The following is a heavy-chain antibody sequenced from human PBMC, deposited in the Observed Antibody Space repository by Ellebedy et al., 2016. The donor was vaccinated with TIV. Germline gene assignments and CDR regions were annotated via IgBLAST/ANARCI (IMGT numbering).Heavy chain of an antibody. CDR1: GFTFSSYG. J-gene: IGHJ6*02. D-gene: IGHD2-15*01. CDR2: IWYDGSNK. Sequence: GKSLKISCAASGFTFSSYGMHWVRQAPGKGLEWVAVIWYDGSNKYYADSVKGRFTISRDNSKNTLYLQMNSLRAEDTAVYYCARGGGYCSGGSCYSGGPYYYYGMDVWGQGTTVTVSS. CDR3: ARGGGYCSGGSCYSGGPYYYYGMDV. V-gene: IGHV3-33*01.